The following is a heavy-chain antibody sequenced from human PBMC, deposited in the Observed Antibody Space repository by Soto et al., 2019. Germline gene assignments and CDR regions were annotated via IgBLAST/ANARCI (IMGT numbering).Heavy chain of an antibody. D-gene: IGHD3-10*01. J-gene: IGHJ5*02. CDR3: LRGIRGTPDL. Sequence: DVQLVASGGGLVQPGGSLTLPCSVSGFTFSDHWMGWVRQTPRKGLEWLSNISPDGSGKYYVDSLKGRFTISRDNAKDSLFLYMGNLGVEGKGFFPWLRGIRGTPDLWGQGTLGTVSS. CDR1: GFTFSDHW. CDR2: ISPDGSGK. V-gene: IGHV3-7*04.